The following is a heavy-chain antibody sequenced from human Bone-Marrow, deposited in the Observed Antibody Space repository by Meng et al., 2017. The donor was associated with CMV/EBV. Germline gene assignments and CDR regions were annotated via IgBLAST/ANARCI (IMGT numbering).Heavy chain of an antibody. D-gene: IGHD6-6*01. CDR2: IYYSGST. V-gene: IGHV4-39*01. CDR3: ARLPYSSSSYIDD. CDR1: GGSISSSSYY. J-gene: IGHJ4*02. Sequence: GSLRLSCTVSGGSISSSSYYWGWIRQPPGKGLEWIGSIYYSGSTYYNPSLKSRVTISVDTSKNQFSLKLSSVTAADTAVYYCARLPYSSSSYIDDWGQGTLVTVSS.